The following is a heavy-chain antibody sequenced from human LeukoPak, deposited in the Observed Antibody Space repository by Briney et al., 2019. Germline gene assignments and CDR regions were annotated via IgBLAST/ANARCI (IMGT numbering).Heavy chain of an antibody. Sequence: GGSLRLSCAASGFTFSSYAMSWVRQAPGKGLEWVSAIRGSGGSTYYADSVKGRFTISRDNSKNTLYLQMNSLRAEDTAVYYCAKVSSTAMVPGYFDYWGQGTLVTVSS. CDR1: GFTFSSYA. J-gene: IGHJ4*02. V-gene: IGHV3-23*01. CDR2: IRGSGGST. CDR3: AKVSSTAMVPGYFDY. D-gene: IGHD5-18*01.